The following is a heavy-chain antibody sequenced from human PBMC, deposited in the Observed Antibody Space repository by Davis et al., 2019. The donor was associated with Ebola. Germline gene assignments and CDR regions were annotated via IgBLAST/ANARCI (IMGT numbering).Heavy chain of an antibody. Sequence: SVKVSCKASGGTFSSYAISWVRQAPGQGLEWMGGIIPILGIANYAQKFQGRVTITADESTSTAYMELRSLRSDDTAVYYCARGLVGSGSFDYWGQGTLVTVSS. CDR1: GGTFSSYA. D-gene: IGHD6-19*01. V-gene: IGHV1-69*10. CDR2: IIPILGIA. J-gene: IGHJ4*02. CDR3: ARGLVGSGSFDY.